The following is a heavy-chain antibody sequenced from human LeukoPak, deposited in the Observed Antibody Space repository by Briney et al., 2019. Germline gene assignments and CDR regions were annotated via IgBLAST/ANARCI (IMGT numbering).Heavy chain of an antibody. CDR1: GYSISSGYY. CDR3: ARGVWVDY. J-gene: IGHJ4*02. CDR2: IYHSGST. D-gene: IGHD6-13*01. Sequence: SETLSLTCTVSGYSISSGYYWGWIRQPPGKGLEWIGSIYHSGSTYYNPSLKSRVTISVDTSKNQFSLKLSSVAAADTAVYYCARGVWVDYWGQGTLVTVSS. V-gene: IGHV4-38-2*02.